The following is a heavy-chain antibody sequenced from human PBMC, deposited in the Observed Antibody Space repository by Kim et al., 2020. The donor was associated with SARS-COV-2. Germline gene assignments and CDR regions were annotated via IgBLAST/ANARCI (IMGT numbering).Heavy chain of an antibody. V-gene: IGHV3-13*04. Sequence: GGSLRLSCAASGFTFSSYDMHWVRQATGKGLEWVSSIGTAGDTYYPGSVKGRFTISRENAKNSLYLQMNSLRAGDTAVYYCARVGASLRYFDLCGRGTLVTVSS. CDR3: ARVGASLRYFDL. J-gene: IGHJ2*01. D-gene: IGHD1-26*01. CDR1: GFTFSSYD. CDR2: IGTAGDT.